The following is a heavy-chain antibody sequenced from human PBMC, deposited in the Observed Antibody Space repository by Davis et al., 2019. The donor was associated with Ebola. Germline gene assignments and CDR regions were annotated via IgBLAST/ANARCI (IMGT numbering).Heavy chain of an antibody. CDR3: AACYGSGSYGVYYYGMDV. CDR2: IIPIFGTA. D-gene: IGHD3-10*01. V-gene: IGHV1-69*06. J-gene: IGHJ6*02. CDR1: GGTFSSYA. Sequence: SVKVSCKASGGTFSSYAISWVRQAPGQGLEWMGGIIPIFGTANYAQKFQGRVTITADKSTSTAYMELSSLRSEDTAVYYRAACYGSGSYGVYYYGMDVWGQGTTVTVSS.